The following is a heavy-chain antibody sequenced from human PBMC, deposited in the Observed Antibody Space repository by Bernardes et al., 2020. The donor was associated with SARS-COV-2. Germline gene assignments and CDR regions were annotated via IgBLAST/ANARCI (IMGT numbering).Heavy chain of an antibody. V-gene: IGHV3-23*01. J-gene: IGHJ6*02. CDR3: SKNAKYSSSSMEV. Sequence: VGSLILSCVASGFTFSQTAMTWVRQVPGKGLEWVSAISAIGGSTYYAESVKGRVTISRDNSRNTVYPEMSSLRADDTAVYYCSKNAKYSSSSMEVWGQGTTVTVS. CDR1: GFTFSQTA. CDR2: ISAIGGST. D-gene: IGHD6-6*01.